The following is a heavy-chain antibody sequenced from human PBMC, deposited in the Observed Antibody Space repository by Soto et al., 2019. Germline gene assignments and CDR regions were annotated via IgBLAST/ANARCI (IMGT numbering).Heavy chain of an antibody. V-gene: IGHV3-7*01. D-gene: IGHD2-2*01. CDR3: ARDYLPYCSSTSCYYWFDP. CDR1: GFTFSSYW. Sequence: GGSLRLSCAASGFTFSSYWMSWVRQAPGKGLEWVANIKQDGSEKYYVDSVKGRFTISRDNAKNSLYLQMNSLRAEDTAVYYCARDYLPYCSSTSCYYWFDPWGQGTLVTVSS. CDR2: IKQDGSEK. J-gene: IGHJ5*02.